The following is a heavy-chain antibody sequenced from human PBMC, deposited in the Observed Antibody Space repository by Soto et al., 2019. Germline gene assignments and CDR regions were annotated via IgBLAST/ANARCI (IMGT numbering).Heavy chain of an antibody. J-gene: IGHJ5*02. V-gene: IGHV4-39*01. D-gene: IGHD2-2*01. CDR3: ARRGIVVVPAATSRGGWFDP. CDR2: IYYSGST. CDR1: GGSISSSSYY. Sequence: SETLSLTCTVSGGSISSSSYYWGWIRQPPGKGLEWIGSIYYSGSTYYNPSLKSRVTISVDTSKNQFSLKLSSVTAADTAVYYCARRGIVVVPAATSRGGWFDPWGQGTLVTVPQ.